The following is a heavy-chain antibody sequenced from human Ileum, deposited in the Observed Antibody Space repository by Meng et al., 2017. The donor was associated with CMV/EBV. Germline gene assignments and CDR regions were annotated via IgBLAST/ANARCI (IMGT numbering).Heavy chain of an antibody. D-gene: IGHD2-15*01. CDR1: GGSTTDY. CDR3: ARDMSNRWFYY. V-gene: IGHV4-39*06. CDR2: ISYSGTT. Sequence: RLELQEAGPGLVKPSGTLSHTCCVSGGSTTDYWGCSCHPPGKGLEWIGSISYSGTTYSNPSHRSRLTVSLDTSKTQYSLMLTSVTAADTAVYYSARDMSNRWFYYWGQGTLVTVSS. J-gene: IGHJ4*02.